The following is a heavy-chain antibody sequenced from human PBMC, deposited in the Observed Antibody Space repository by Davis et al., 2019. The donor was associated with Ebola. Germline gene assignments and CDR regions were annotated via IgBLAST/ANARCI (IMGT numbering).Heavy chain of an antibody. J-gene: IGHJ6*02. CDR3: ARHGNHYYYGMDV. V-gene: IGHV4-59*08. CDR2: IYYSGST. CDR1: GGSISGDY. Sequence: SETLSLTCTVSGGSISGDYWSWIRQPPGKGLEWIGYIYYSGSTNYNPSLKSRVTISVDTSKNQFSLKLSSVTAADTAVYYCARHGNHYYYGMDVWGQGTTVTVSS. D-gene: IGHD1-14*01.